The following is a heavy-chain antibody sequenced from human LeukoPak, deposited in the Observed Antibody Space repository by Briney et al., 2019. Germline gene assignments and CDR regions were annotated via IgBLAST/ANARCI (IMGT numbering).Heavy chain of an antibody. CDR3: AKESTVTTRSSYGY. D-gene: IGHD4-17*01. CDR1: GFTFSSYA. Sequence: PGGSLRLSCAASGFTFSSYAMSWVRQAPGKGLEWVSAISGSGGSTYYADSVKGRFTISRDNSKNTLYLQMSSLRAEDTAAYYCAKESTVTTRSSYGYWGQGTLVTVSS. J-gene: IGHJ4*02. CDR2: ISGSGGST. V-gene: IGHV3-23*01.